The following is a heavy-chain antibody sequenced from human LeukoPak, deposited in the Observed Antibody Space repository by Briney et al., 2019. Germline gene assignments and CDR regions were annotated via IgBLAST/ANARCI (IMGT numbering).Heavy chain of an antibody. CDR2: IFHSGIT. J-gene: IGHJ4*02. CDR1: GYSTSSGYH. D-gene: IGHD4-11*01. V-gene: IGHV4-38-2*02. Sequence: SETLSLTCTVSGYSTSSGYHWGWIRQPPGKGLEWIGNIFHSGITDYNPSLRSRVSISADTSKKQFSLRMTTVTAADTAVYYCSRDLPLQYWGQGTLVTVSS. CDR3: SRDLPLQY.